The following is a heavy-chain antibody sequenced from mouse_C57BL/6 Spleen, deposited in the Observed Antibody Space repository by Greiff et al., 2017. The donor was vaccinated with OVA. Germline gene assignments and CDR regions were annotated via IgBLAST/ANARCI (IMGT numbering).Heavy chain of an antibody. V-gene: IGHV5-17*01. CDR2: ISSGSSTI. J-gene: IGHJ4*01. Sequence: EVQLQQSGGGLVKPGGSLKLSCAASGFTFSDYGMHWVRQAPEKGLEWVAYISSGSSTIYYADTVKGRFTISRDNAKNTLFLQMTSLRSEDTAMYYCARDYGGYYYAMDYWGQGTSVTVSS. CDR3: ARDYGGYYYAMDY. D-gene: IGHD1-1*01. CDR1: GFTFSDYG.